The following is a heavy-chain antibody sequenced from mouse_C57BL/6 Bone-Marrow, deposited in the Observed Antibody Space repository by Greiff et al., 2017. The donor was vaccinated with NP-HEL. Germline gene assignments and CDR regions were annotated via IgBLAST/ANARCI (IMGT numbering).Heavy chain of an antibody. CDR1: GFTFSDYG. J-gene: IGHJ3*01. CDR3: ARRRFAY. CDR2: ISSGSSTN. Sequence: EVQLQESGGGLVKPGGSLKLSCAASGFTFSDYGMHWVRQAPEKGLEWVAYISSGSSTNYYADTVKGRFTISRDNAKNTLFLQMTSLRSEDTARYYCARRRFAYWGQGTLVTVSA. V-gene: IGHV5-17*01.